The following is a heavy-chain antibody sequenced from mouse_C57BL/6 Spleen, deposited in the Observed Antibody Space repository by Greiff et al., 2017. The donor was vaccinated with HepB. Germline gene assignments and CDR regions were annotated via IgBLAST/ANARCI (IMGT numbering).Heavy chain of an antibody. J-gene: IGHJ2*01. CDR2: INPSSGYT. CDR1: GYNFTSYW. Sequence: VQLQQSGAELAKPGASVKLSCKASGYNFTSYWMHWVKQRPGQGLEWIGYINPSSGYTKYHQKFKDKATLTADKSSSTAYMQLSSLTYDDSAVYYCASSSTGHYCGSQWCYFDYWGQGTTLTVSS. D-gene: IGHD1-1*01. V-gene: IGHV1-7*01. CDR3: ASSSTGHYCGSQWCYFDY.